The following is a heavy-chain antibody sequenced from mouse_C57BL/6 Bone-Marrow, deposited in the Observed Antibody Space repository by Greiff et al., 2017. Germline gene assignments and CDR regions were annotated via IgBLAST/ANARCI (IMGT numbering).Heavy chain of an antibody. CDR1: GYTFTSYT. CDR3: ARERWLLRGFAY. CDR2: INPSSGYT. D-gene: IGHD2-3*01. V-gene: IGHV1-4*01. J-gene: IGHJ3*01. Sequence: QVQLQQSGAELARPGDSVKMSCKASGYTFTSYTMHWVKQRPGQGLEWIGYINPSSGYTKYNQKFKDKATLTADKSSSTAYMQLSSLTSEDSAVYYCARERWLLRGFAYWGQGTLVTVSA.